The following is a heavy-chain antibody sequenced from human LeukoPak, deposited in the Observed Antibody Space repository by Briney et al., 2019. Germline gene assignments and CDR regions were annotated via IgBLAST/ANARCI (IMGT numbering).Heavy chain of an antibody. J-gene: IGHJ6*02. CDR3: ARVGGLSTSSGYYYGMDV. CDR1: GFTFSSYW. V-gene: IGHV3-74*01. CDR2: IKSEGSAT. Sequence: GGSLRLSCAASGFTFSSYWMNWVRHAPGKGLVWVSCIKSEGSATNYADSVKGRFAISRDNAKNTLYLQMNSLRAEDTPVYYCARVGGLSTSSGYYYGMDVWGQGTTVTVSS. D-gene: IGHD6-6*01.